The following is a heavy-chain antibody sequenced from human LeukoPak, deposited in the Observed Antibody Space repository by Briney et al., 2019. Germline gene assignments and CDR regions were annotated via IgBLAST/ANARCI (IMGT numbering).Heavy chain of an antibody. CDR2: ITNSGNSK. D-gene: IGHD3-16*01. J-gene: IGHJ4*02. Sequence: GGSLRLSCAASEFTFSSYSMNWVRQAPGKGLEWVSYITNSGNSKSYADSVKGRFTISRDNTKNSLYLQMNGLRAEDTAVYYCARHYGPWGQGTLVTVSS. V-gene: IGHV3-48*01. CDR1: EFTFSSYS. CDR3: ARHYGP.